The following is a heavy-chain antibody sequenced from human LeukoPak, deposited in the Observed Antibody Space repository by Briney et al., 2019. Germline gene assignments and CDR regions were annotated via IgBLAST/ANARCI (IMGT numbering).Heavy chain of an antibody. CDR2: IWYDGSNK. V-gene: IGHV3-33*06. D-gene: IGHD5-18*01. CDR1: GFTFSSYG. Sequence: PGGSLRLSCAASGFTFSSYGMHWVRQAPGKGLEWVAVIWYDGSNKYYADSVKGRFTISRDNSKNTLYLQMNSLRAEDTAVHYCAKARLNTAMVLFDYWGQGTLVTVSS. CDR3: AKARLNTAMVLFDY. J-gene: IGHJ4*02.